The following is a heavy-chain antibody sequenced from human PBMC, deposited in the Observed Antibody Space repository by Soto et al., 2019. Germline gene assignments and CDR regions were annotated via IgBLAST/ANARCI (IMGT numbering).Heavy chain of an antibody. J-gene: IGHJ4*02. Sequence: EVQLVETGGGLIQPGGSLILSCAASGFTVSSKYMSWLRQAPGKGLEWVSIIYSDGNTYYADSVKGRFTISRDNSKNTLNLQMNSLRAEDTAVYFCARGRGNCVVTTCYLPFDSWGQGTLLTVSS. CDR2: IYSDGNT. V-gene: IGHV3-53*02. D-gene: IGHD2-2*01. CDR3: ARGRGNCVVTTCYLPFDS. CDR1: GFTVSSKY.